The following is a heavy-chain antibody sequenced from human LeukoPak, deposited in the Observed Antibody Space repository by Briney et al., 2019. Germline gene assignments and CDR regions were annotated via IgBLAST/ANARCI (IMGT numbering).Heavy chain of an antibody. D-gene: IGHD6-19*01. J-gene: IGHJ4*02. V-gene: IGHV1-18*01. CDR3: ARTPLSPPGYSSGWYWGDY. CDR2: ISAYNGNT. CDR1: GYTFSSYV. Sequence: ASVKVSCKASGYTFSSYVISWVRQAPGQGLEWMGWISAYNGNTKYAQKLQGRVTMTTDTSTSTAYMELRSLRSDDTVVYYCARTPLSPPGYSSGWYWGDYWGQGTLVTVSS.